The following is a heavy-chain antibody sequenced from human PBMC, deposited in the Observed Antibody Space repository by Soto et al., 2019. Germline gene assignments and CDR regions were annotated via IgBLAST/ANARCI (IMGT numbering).Heavy chain of an antibody. CDR2: LNPESGVP. J-gene: IGHJ3*01. CDR3: ASGALRIAAFGNGGDGHGFDV. CDR1: GNSFTDDY. D-gene: IGHD6-13*01. V-gene: IGHV1-2*02. Sequence: QVQLVQSGAEVKKPAASVKVSCKVSGNSFTDDYIHWIRQAPGQGLEWMGCLNPESGVPNFSQSFQGRSTLAMETPSSTAYMELNRLRFDVSAVYICASGALRIAAFGNGGDGHGFDVWGQGTMVIVSS.